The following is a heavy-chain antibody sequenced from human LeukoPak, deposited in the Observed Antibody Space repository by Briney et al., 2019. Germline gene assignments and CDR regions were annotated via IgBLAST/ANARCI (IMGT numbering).Heavy chain of an antibody. D-gene: IGHD2-2*01. CDR1: GFTFSSHA. CDR3: AKRPSSSTTGSASAFDI. J-gene: IGHJ3*02. V-gene: IGHV3-23*01. Sequence: GGSLRLSCAASGFTFSSHAMSWVRQAPGKGPEWDSAISDGGGTTFYADSVKGRFAISRDNSKNTLFLQMKSLRAEDTALYYCAKRPSSSTTGSASAFDIWGQGTMVTVSS. CDR2: ISDGGGTT.